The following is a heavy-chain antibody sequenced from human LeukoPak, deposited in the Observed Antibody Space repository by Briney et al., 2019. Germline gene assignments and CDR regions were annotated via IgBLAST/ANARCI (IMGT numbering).Heavy chain of an antibody. CDR2: IYSGGST. D-gene: IGHD2-2*01. V-gene: IGHV3-53*01. CDR3: TTDPPPVVPAGYQYDYVDV. J-gene: IGHJ6*03. CDR1: GFTVSSNY. Sequence: GGSLRLSCAASGFTVSSNYMSWVRQAPGKGLEWVSVIYSGGSTYYADSVKGRFTISRDNSKNTLYLQMNSLRAEDTAGYYCTTDPPPVVPAGYQYDYVDVWGRGTTVTVSS.